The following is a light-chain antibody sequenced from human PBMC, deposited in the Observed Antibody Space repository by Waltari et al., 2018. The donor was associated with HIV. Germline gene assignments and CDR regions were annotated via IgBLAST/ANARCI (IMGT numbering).Light chain of an antibody. Sequence: QSVLTQPPSTSGAPGQTVTISCSGSSSNTGSNPLKWYQKLPGTAPRLLIFVNGRRPSGVPDRFSGSKSGTSASLAISRLQSEDDGDYFCAAWDDSLNGYVFGTGTKVIV. CDR1: SSNTGSNP. J-gene: IGLJ1*01. CDR3: AAWDDSLNGYV. CDR2: VNG. V-gene: IGLV1-44*01.